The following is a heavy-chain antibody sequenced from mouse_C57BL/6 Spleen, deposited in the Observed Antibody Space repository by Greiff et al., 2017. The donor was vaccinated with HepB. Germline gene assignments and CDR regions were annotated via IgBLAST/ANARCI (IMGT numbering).Heavy chain of an antibody. CDR2: ISSGGSYT. D-gene: IGHD1-1*01. CDR3: ARHETTVVATDYFDY. J-gene: IGHJ2*01. CDR1: GFTFSSYG. V-gene: IGHV5-6*01. Sequence: EVMLVESGGDLVKPGGSLKLSCAASGFTFSSYGMSWVRQTPDKRLEWVATISSGGSYTYYPDSVKGRFTISRDNAKNTLYLQMSSLKSEDTAMYYCARHETTVVATDYFDYWGQGTTLTVSS.